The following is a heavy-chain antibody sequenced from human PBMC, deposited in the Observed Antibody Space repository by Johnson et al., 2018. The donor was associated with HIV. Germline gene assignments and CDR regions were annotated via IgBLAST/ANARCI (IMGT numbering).Heavy chain of an antibody. CDR2: ISYDGSTK. Sequence: QVQLVESGGGLVKPGGSLRLSCVGSGFTFSDHYMSWVRQAPGKGLEWVTVISYDGSTKYYADSVKGRFTISRDNSKNTLYLQMNSLRAEDTAVYYCARGMARIAFDIWGQGTMVTVSS. D-gene: IGHD5-24*01. J-gene: IGHJ3*02. CDR3: ARGMARIAFDI. CDR1: GFTFSDHY. V-gene: IGHV3-30*03.